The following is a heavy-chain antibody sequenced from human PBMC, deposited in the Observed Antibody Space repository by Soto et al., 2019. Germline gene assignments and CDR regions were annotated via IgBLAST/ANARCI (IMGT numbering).Heavy chain of an antibody. CDR3: AKDLTGGGAFDT. J-gene: IGHJ3*02. V-gene: IGHV3-23*01. Sequence: EVHLLESGGGLAQPGGSLRLSCAASGFTFSSYAMSWVRQAPGKGLAWVSTIDTSGTNTYFADSVKGRFTISRDNSKSTLYLHMSSLRAEDTAVYYCAKDLTGGGAFDTWGQGTMVTVSS. CDR2: IDTSGTNT. CDR1: GFTFSSYA. D-gene: IGHD3-10*01.